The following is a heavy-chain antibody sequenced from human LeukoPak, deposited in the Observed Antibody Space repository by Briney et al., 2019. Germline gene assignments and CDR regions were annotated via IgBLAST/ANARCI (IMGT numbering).Heavy chain of an antibody. CDR2: ISGSGGST. CDR3: AKGIVIVSATGVDY. Sequence: GGSLRLSCAASGFTFSSYAMSWVRQAPGKGLEWVSAISGSGGSTYYADSVKGRFTISRDNSKNTLYLQMNSLRAEDTAVYYCAKGIVIVSATGVDYWGQGTLVTVSS. V-gene: IGHV3-23*01. CDR1: GFTFSSYA. J-gene: IGHJ4*02. D-gene: IGHD2/OR15-2a*01.